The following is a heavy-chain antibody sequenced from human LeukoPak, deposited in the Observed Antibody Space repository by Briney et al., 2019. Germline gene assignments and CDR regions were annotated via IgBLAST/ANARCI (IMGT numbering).Heavy chain of an antibody. J-gene: IGHJ4*02. CDR2: IYTSGST. CDR1: GGSISSYY. D-gene: IGHD1-26*01. CDR3: ARASVVGATYYFDY. Sequence: PSETLSLTCTVSGGSISSYYWSWIRQPAGKGLEWIGRIYTSGSTNYNPSLKSRVTISVDTSKNQFSLKLSSVTAADTAVYYCARASVVGATYYFDYWGQGTLVTVSS. V-gene: IGHV4-4*07.